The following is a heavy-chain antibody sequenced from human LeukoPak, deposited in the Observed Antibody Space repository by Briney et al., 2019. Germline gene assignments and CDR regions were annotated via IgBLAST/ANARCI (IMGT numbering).Heavy chain of an antibody. J-gene: IGHJ4*02. CDR2: INPNDGDT. D-gene: IGHD2-2*01. Sequence: ASVKVFCKASGYTFTDYYMHWVRQAPGQGFEWMGWINPNDGDTNYAQKFQGRVTMTRDTSISTAHMEVSRLRSDDTAVYYCAGANFLYCSSTACLFDYWGQGTLVTVSS. CDR1: GYTFTDYY. CDR3: AGANFLYCSSTACLFDY. V-gene: IGHV1-2*02.